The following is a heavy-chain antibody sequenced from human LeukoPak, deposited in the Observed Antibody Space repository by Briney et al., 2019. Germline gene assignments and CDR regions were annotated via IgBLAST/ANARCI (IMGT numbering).Heavy chain of an antibody. CDR2: ISSSSSTI. CDR3: ARDHVDDFGRWYYYMDV. V-gene: IGHV3-48*03. D-gene: IGHD2-15*01. J-gene: IGHJ6*03. Sequence: PGGSLRLSCAASGFTFSSYEMNWVRQAPGKGLEWVSYISSSSSTIYYADSVKGRFTISRDNAKNSLYLQMNSLRAEDTAVYYCARDHVDDFGRWYYYMDVWGKGATVTVSS. CDR1: GFTFSSYE.